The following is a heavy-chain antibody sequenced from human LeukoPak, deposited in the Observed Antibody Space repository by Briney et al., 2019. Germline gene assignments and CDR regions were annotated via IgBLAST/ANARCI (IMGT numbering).Heavy chain of an antibody. V-gene: IGHV3-30*04. D-gene: IGHD5-18*01. CDR2: ISYDGSNK. J-gene: IGHJ4*02. CDR3: AKAPPAAMVEYFLDY. CDR1: GFTFSSYA. Sequence: GGSLRLSCAASGFTFSSYAMHWVRQAPGKGLEWVAVISYDGSNKYYADSVKGRFTISRDNSKNTLYLQMNSLRAEDTAVYYCAKAPPAAMVEYFLDYWGQGTLVTVSS.